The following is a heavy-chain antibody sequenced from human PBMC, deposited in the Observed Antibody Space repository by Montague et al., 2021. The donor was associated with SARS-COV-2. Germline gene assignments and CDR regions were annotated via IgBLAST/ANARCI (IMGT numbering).Heavy chain of an antibody. Sequence: SLRLSCAASGFTFSSYALSRVRQAPGKGLEWVSLLYSGGHDAYYADSVKGRFTISRDNSKSTLYLQMDSLRAEDTAVYYCAKMPYSGTYYFDYWGQGTLVTVSA. CDR2: LYSGGHDA. V-gene: IGHV3-23*03. CDR1: GFTFSSYA. J-gene: IGHJ4*02. D-gene: IGHD1-26*01. CDR3: AKMPYSGTYYFDY.